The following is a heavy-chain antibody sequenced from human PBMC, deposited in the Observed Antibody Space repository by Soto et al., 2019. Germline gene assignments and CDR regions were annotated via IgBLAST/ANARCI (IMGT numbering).Heavy chain of an antibody. CDR2: PYWNDDK. CDR3: ASLPMLYGSGTYRFDY. CDR1: GFSVSTHGVG. Sequence: QITLKQSGPTLVKPTQTLTMTCTFSGFSVSTHGVGVAWIRQPPGTVMECLALPYWNDDKRYSPSLKSRLTITKDTSKTQVVLTMTNMDPVDTATYYCASLPMLYGSGTYRFDYWGQGTLFTVSS. V-gene: IGHV2-5*01. J-gene: IGHJ4*02. D-gene: IGHD3-10*01.